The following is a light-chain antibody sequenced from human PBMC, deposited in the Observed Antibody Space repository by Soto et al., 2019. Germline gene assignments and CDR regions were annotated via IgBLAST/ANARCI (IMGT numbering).Light chain of an antibody. J-gene: IGKJ1*01. CDR2: GAS. CDR3: QQYHTWPWK. Sequence: EIVMTQSRGTLSVSPVEIAKLYCISSQSVSSDLAWYQQRPGQAPRLLIYGASTRATGIPARFSGSGSGTDFTLAISSLQSEDFAVYSCQQYHTWPWKCGQGTTGDIK. V-gene: IGKV3-15*01. CDR1: QSVSSD.